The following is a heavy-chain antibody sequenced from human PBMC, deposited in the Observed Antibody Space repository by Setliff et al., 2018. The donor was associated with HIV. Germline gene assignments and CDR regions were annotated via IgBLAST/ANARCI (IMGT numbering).Heavy chain of an antibody. Sequence: ETLSLTCTVSGGFISSYYWNWIRQPAGKGLEWVGHILSSGRTNYNPSLKSRVTISIDTSKNQFSLKLNSVTAADTAVYFCARDPHLPVFDYWGLGTLVTVSS. J-gene: IGHJ4*02. CDR2: ILSSGRT. CDR1: GGFISSYY. CDR3: ARDPHLPVFDY. V-gene: IGHV4-4*07.